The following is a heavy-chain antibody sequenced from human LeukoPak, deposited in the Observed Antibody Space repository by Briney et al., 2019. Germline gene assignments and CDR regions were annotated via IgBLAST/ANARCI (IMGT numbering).Heavy chain of an antibody. J-gene: IGHJ5*02. Sequence: GGSLRLSCAASGFTFSSYEMNWVRQAPGKGLEWVSYISSSGSTIYYADSVKGRFTISRDNAKNSLYLQMNSLRAEDTAVYYCARVPNCSGGSRLNNWFDPWGQGTLVTVSS. CDR2: ISSSGSTI. CDR3: ARVPNCSGGSRLNNWFDP. V-gene: IGHV3-48*03. CDR1: GFTFSSYE. D-gene: IGHD2-15*01.